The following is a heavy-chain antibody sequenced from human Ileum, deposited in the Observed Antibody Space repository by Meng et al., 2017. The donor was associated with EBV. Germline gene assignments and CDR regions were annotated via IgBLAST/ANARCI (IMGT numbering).Heavy chain of an antibody. CDR2: IYYSGTT. CDR1: GYSISTTNW. Sequence: VHRPGPGPGLVKPSDTLSLTCAVSGYSISTTNWWGWIRQPPGKGLEWIGHIYYSGTTYNNPSLKSRVTMSIDPSKNQFSLKLSSVTAVDTAVYYCARNSESGSYIDYWGLGTLVTVSS. V-gene: IGHV4-28*01. J-gene: IGHJ4*02. D-gene: IGHD1-26*01. CDR3: ARNSESGSYIDY.